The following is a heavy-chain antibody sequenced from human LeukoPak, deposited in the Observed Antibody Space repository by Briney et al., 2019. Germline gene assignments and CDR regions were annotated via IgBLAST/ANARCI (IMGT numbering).Heavy chain of an antibody. CDR1: GGTISHNSYY. CDR2: IHYSGHT. CDR3: VRDSYGGNRDFDV. Sequence: SETLSLTCTVSGGTISHNSYYWAWIRQPPGKGLEWIGSIHYSGHTYYNPSLKRRVTTSVDTSKNQFSLKVSSVTAADTAVYYCVRDSYGGNRDFDVWGQGTLVTVSS. D-gene: IGHD5-18*01. J-gene: IGHJ4*02. V-gene: IGHV4-39*01.